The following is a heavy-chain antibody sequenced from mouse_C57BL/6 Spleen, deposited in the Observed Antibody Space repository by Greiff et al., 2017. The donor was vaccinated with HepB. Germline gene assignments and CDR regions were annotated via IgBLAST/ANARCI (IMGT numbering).Heavy chain of an antibody. CDR3: ARWEGYGYDDYAMDY. CDR2: IYPGDGDT. D-gene: IGHD2-2*01. Sequence: VQLQQSGPELVKPGASVKISCKASGYAFSSSWMNWVKQRPGKGLEWIGRIYPGDGDTNYNGKFKGKATLTADKSSSTAYMQLSSLTSEDSAVYFCARWEGYGYDDYAMDYWGQGTSVTVSS. V-gene: IGHV1-82*01. CDR1: GYAFSSSW. J-gene: IGHJ4*01.